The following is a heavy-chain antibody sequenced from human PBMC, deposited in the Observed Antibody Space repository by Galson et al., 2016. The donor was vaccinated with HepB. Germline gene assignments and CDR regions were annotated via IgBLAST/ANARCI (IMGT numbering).Heavy chain of an antibody. CDR3: ARHESPGAVSSIFDL. CDR2: IYYGGST. J-gene: IGHJ2*01. V-gene: IGHV4-39*01. Sequence: ETLSLTCTVSGGSIRGTSYCWGWIRPPPGKGLEWIGSIYYGGSTHYHSSLKSRVTMSIDTSNNQVYLKLSFVTAADTAMYYCARHESPGAVSSIFDLWGRGTLVTVSS. CDR1: GGSIRGTSYC. D-gene: IGHD1-26*01.